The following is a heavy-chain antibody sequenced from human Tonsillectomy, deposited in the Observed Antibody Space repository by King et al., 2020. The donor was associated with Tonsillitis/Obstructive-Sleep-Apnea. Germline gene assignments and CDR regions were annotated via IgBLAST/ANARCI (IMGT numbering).Heavy chain of an antibody. D-gene: IGHD3-22*01. V-gene: IGHV3-11*01. Sequence: VQLVESGGGLVKPGGSLRLSCAASGFTFSDYYMSWIRQAPGKGLEWVSYIXRXGTXIYYADSVKGRFTISRDNAKNSLYLQMNSLRAEDTAVYYCARDWGRYYDSSGHPDAFDIWGQGTMVTVSS. CDR3: ARDWGRYYDSSGHPDAFDI. J-gene: IGHJ3*02. CDR2: IXRXGTXI. CDR1: GFTFSDYY.